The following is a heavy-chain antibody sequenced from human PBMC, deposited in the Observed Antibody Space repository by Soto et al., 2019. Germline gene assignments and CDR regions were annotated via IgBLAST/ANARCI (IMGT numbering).Heavy chain of an antibody. CDR2: IYHSGST. J-gene: IGHJ4*02. Sequence: SETLSLTCTVSGYSISSGYYWGWIRQPPGKGLEWIGSIYHSGSTYYNPSLKSRVTISVDTSKNQFSLKLSSVTAADTAVYYCARELQQLVDYWGQGTLVTVSS. D-gene: IGHD6-13*01. CDR1: GYSISSGYY. V-gene: IGHV4-38-2*02. CDR3: ARELQQLVDY.